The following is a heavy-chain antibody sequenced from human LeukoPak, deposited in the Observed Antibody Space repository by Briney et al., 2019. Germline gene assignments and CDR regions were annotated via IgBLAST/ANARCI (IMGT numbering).Heavy chain of an antibody. CDR3: ARASYCSDGSCYSDY. D-gene: IGHD2-15*01. CDR2: ISAYNGNT. CDR1: GYTFTSYS. Sequence: ASVKVSCKASGYTFTSYSISWVRQAPGQGLEWMGWISAYNGNTIYAQKVKGRVTMTTDTSTSTAYMELRSLKSDDASVYYCARASYCSDGSCYSDYWGQGTLVTVSS. V-gene: IGHV1-18*01. J-gene: IGHJ4*02.